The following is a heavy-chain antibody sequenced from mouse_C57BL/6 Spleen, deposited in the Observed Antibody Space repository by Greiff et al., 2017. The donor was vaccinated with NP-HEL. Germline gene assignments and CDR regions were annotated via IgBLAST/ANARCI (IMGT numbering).Heavy chain of an antibody. J-gene: IGHJ1*03. V-gene: IGHV1-82*01. CDR2: IYPGDGDT. D-gene: IGHD2-5*01. CDR3: ARSNYSNLYWYFDV. CDR1: GYAFSSSW. Sequence: QVQLQQSGPELVKPGASVKISCKASGYAFSSSWMNWVKQRPGKGLEWIGRIYPGDGDTNYNGKFKGKATLTADKSSSTAYMQLSSLTSEDSAVYFCARSNYSNLYWYFDVWGTGTTGTVSS.